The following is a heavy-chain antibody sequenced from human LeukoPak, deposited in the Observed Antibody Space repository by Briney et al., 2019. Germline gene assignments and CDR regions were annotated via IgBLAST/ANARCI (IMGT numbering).Heavy chain of an antibody. CDR1: GFTFSSYG. CDR3: AKDLEALGPYHFDY. CDR2: IRYDGSNK. J-gene: IGHJ4*02. V-gene: IGHV3-30*02. Sequence: GGSLRLSCAASGFTFSSYGMHWVRQAPGKGLEWVAFIRYDGSNKYYADSVKGRFTISRDNSKNTLYLQMNSLRAEDTAVYYCAKDLEALGPYHFDYWGQGTLVTVSS. D-gene: IGHD2-2*01.